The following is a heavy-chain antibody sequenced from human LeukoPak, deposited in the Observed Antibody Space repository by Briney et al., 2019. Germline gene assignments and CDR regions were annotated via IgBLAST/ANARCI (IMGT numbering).Heavy chain of an antibody. CDR2: ISNTAGFT. Sequence: PGGSLRLSCAASGFTFSTYAMSWFRQVPAKGLEWVSGISNTAGFTYYADPVKGRFTISRDNSKNTLYLQLNRLRAEDTAVYYCAKSNYYCSDSCQPDDAFDVWGQGTMVTVSS. CDR3: AKSNYYCSDSCQPDDAFDV. CDR1: GFTFSTYA. J-gene: IGHJ3*01. D-gene: IGHD2-15*01. V-gene: IGHV3-23*01.